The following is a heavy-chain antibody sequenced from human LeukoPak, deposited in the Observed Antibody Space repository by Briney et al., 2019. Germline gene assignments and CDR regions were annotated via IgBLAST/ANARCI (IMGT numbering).Heavy chain of an antibody. Sequence: SETLSLTCTVSGGSISSGGYYWSWIRQHPGKGLEWIGYIYYGGSTYYNPSLESRVTISVDTSKNQFSLKLSSVTAADTAVYYCARELAARYFDWYLDYWGQGTLVTVSS. V-gene: IGHV4-31*03. CDR2: IYYGGST. D-gene: IGHD3-9*01. CDR3: ARELAARYFDWYLDY. CDR1: GGSISSGGYY. J-gene: IGHJ4*02.